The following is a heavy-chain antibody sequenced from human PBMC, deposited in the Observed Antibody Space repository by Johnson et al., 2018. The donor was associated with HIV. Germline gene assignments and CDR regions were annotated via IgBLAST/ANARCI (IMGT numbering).Heavy chain of an antibody. CDR3: ARGFAGSGWYSHRPVGAFEI. V-gene: IGHV3-11*04. CDR2: ISNSASAI. J-gene: IGHJ3*02. CDR1: GFIFSDYY. Sequence: QVQLVESGGGLVKPGGSLRLSCAASGFIFSDYYLTWIRQAPGKGLEWISYISNSASAIYYVDYVKGRFTISRDNAKKSLYLQMNSLRSEDTALYYCARGFAGSGWYSHRPVGAFEIWGQGTMVPVSS. D-gene: IGHD6-19*01.